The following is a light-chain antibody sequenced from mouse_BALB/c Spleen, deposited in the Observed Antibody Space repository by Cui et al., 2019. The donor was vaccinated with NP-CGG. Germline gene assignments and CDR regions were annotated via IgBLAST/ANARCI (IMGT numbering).Light chain of an antibody. CDR3: ALWYSNHWV. CDR1: TGAVTTSNY. CDR2: GTN. V-gene: IGLV1*01. J-gene: IGLJ1*01. Sequence: SVVIVDSALTTTPGETVTLTCRSSTGAVTTSNYANWVQEKPDHLFTGLIGGTNNRAPGVPARFSGSLIGDKAALTITGTQTEDEAIYFCALWYSNHWVFGGGTKLTVL.